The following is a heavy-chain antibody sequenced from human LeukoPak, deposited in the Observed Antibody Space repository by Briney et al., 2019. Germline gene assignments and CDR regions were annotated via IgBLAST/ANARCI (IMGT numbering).Heavy chain of an antibody. Sequence: ASVKVSCKASGYTFTSYYMHWVRQAPGQGLEWMGIINPSGGSTGYAQKFQGRVTMTRDTSTSTVYMELSSLRSEDTAVYYCARARAAGLGYYYMDVWGKGTTVTVSS. CDR3: ARARAAGLGYYYMDV. CDR1: GYTFTSYY. D-gene: IGHD6-13*01. J-gene: IGHJ6*03. CDR2: INPSGGST. V-gene: IGHV1-46*01.